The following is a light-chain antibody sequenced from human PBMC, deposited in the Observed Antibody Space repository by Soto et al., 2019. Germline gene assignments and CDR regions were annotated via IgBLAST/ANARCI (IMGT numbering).Light chain of an antibody. CDR2: GAS. Sequence: EIVLTQSPATLSVSPGERVTLSCRASQSVDINLAWYQQKPGQAPRLLIYGASTRATDMSGTFSGRGSGTDFTLTISSLEPEDFAVYYCQQRSSAITFGQGTRLEIK. CDR3: QQRSSAIT. J-gene: IGKJ5*01. V-gene: IGKV3-15*01. CDR1: QSVDIN.